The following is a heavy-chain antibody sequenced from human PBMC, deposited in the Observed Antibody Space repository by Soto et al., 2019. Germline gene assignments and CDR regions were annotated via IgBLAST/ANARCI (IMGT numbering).Heavy chain of an antibody. V-gene: IGHV3-21*06. D-gene: IGHD5-18*01. CDR1: EFNVDDFS. J-gene: IGHJ6*02. CDR3: ARAGDSYGYVGPYPYYGMDV. Sequence: GSLRLSCAASEFNVDDFSMNCFLQFPVGVLEWVSSISSRGTYIYYVDSVRGRFTISRDNAKNSLYLQMNSLRAEDTGVYHCARAGDSYGYVGPYPYYGMDVWGQGTTVTVSS. CDR2: ISSRGTYI.